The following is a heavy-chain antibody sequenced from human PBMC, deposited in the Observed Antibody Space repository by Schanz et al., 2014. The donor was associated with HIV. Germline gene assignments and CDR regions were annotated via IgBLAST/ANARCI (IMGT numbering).Heavy chain of an antibody. V-gene: IGHV3-74*01. J-gene: IGHJ6*02. D-gene: IGHD3-16*01. CDR2: INSDGRSA. CDR1: GGTFSNKR. CDR3: ASGVRGHYYYYAMDV. Sequence: EVQLGEEGGGRVKPGGSLRREGTASGGTFSNKRMHWVRKGKGKGLVWVSRINSDGRSANYADSVKGRFTISRDNAKNTLILQMNSLRAEDTAVYYCASGVRGHYYYYAMDVWGRGTPLSVSS.